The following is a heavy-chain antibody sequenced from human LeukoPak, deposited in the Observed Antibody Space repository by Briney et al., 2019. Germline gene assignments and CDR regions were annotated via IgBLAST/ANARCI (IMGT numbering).Heavy chain of an antibody. J-gene: IGHJ4*02. CDR1: GFTFSSYW. D-gene: IGHD6-13*01. Sequence: GGSLRLSCAASGFTFSSYWMHWVRQAPGKGLVWVSRINSDGSSTSYADSVKGRFTISRDNSKNTLYLQMNSLRAEDTAVYYCARAGPSSSWHQFDYWGQGTLVTVSS. CDR2: INSDGSST. CDR3: ARAGPSSSWHQFDY. V-gene: IGHV3-74*01.